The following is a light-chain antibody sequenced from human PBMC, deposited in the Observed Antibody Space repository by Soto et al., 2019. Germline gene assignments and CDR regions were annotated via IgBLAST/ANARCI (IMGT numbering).Light chain of an antibody. CDR1: QCVSSSY. Sequence: EIVLTQSPGTLSLSPGERATLSCRASQCVSSSYLAWYQKKPGQAPRLLIYGASSRATGIPDRFSGSGSGTDFTLTISRLEAEDFAVYFCQQYGSSPSTFGGGTKVEI. V-gene: IGKV3-20*01. J-gene: IGKJ4*01. CDR2: GAS. CDR3: QQYGSSPST.